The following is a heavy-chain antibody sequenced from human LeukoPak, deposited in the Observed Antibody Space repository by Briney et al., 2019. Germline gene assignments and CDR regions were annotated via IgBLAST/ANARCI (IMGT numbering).Heavy chain of an antibody. CDR1: GGSISSYY. CDR2: IYYSGST. V-gene: IGHV4-59*01. D-gene: IGHD3-22*01. J-gene: IGHJ4*02. CDR3: PRAPLYDSTLFDY. Sequence: PSETLSLTCTVSGGSISSYYWSWIRQPPGKGLEWIGYIYYSGSTNYNPSLKSRVTISVDTSKNQFSLKLSSVTAADTAVYYCPRAPLYDSTLFDYWGQGTLVTVSS.